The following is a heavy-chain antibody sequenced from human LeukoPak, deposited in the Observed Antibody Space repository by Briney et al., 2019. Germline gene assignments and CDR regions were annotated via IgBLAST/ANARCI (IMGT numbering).Heavy chain of an antibody. J-gene: IGHJ6*03. CDR2: IKQDGSDK. V-gene: IGHV3-7*01. CDR1: GFTFTTYW. D-gene: IGHD6-13*01. Sequence: QPGGSLRLSCAASGFTFTTYWLTWVRQAPGKGLERVANIKQDGSDKYYVDSVKGRFTISRDNARKSVYLQMNSLRAEDTAVYYCARVKQRLVRLLGRDTTYNYYYYMDVWGKGTTVTVSS. CDR3: ARVKQRLVRLLGRDTTYNYYYYMDV.